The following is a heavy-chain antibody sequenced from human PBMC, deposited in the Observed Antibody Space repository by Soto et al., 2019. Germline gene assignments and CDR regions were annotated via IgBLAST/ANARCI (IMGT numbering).Heavy chain of an antibody. V-gene: IGHV3-23*01. CDR3: ARAIVEVRVAGWWWPMDV. CDR1: GFTFSSHV. J-gene: IGHJ6*02. CDR2: ISSGGGT. D-gene: IGHD2-8*02. Sequence: EVQLLDSGGGLVQPGGSLRLSCAASGFTFSSHVMTWVRQGPGKGLQWVSTISSGGGTYYADFVKARFTISKDNPRNTLYLHMNSLTVEYTTLYYCARAIVEVRVAGWWWPMDVWGQGTSVTVSS.